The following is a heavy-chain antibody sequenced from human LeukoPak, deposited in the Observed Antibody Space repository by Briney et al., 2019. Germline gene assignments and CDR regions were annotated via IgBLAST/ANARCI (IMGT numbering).Heavy chain of an antibody. CDR1: GFTFSSYS. V-gene: IGHV3-21*01. D-gene: IGHD3-10*01. Sequence: GGSLRLSCAASGFTFSSYSMNWVRQAPGKGLEWVSSISSSSSYIYYADSVKGRFTISRDNAKNSLYLQMNSLRVEDTAVYYCAREASFRGGESDYWGQGTLVTVSS. CDR3: AREASFRGGESDY. J-gene: IGHJ4*02. CDR2: ISSSSSYI.